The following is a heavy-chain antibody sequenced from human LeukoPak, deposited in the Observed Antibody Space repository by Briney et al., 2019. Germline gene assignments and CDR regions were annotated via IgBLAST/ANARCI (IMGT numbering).Heavy chain of an antibody. Sequence: GGSLRLSCAASGFTFSSYAMSWVRQAPGKGLEWVSAISGSGGSTYYADSVKGRFTISRDNSKNTLYLQMNSLRAEDTAVYYCAAQPMTTVTTKRGYFDYWGQGTLVTVSS. CDR2: ISGSGGST. V-gene: IGHV3-23*01. J-gene: IGHJ4*02. CDR3: AAQPMTTVTTKRGYFDY. CDR1: GFTFSSYA. D-gene: IGHD4-17*01.